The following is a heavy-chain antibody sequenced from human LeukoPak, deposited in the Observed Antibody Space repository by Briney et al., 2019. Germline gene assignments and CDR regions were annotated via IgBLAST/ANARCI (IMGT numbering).Heavy chain of an antibody. J-gene: IGHJ5*02. CDR3: ARAKSTLGYCSSTSCYIWFDP. Sequence: SVKVSCKASGGTFSSYAISWVRQAPGQGLEWMGRIIPILGIANCAQKFQGRVTITADKSTSTAYMELSSLRSEDTAVYYCARAKSTLGYCSSTSCYIWFDPWGQGTLVTVSS. D-gene: IGHD2-2*02. CDR1: GGTFSSYA. V-gene: IGHV1-69*04. CDR2: IIPILGIA.